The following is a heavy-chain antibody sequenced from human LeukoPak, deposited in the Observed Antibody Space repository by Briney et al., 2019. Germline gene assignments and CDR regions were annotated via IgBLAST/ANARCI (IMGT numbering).Heavy chain of an antibody. J-gene: IGHJ4*02. Sequence: ASVKVSCKASGYTFTGYYMHWVRQAPGQGLEWMGWINPNTGGTIYAQNFQGRVTMTRDTSFSTAYMELSRLRSDDTAIYYCARIHDTSMGKFDYWGQGTLVTVSS. D-gene: IGHD5-18*01. CDR2: INPNTGGT. CDR1: GYTFTGYY. CDR3: ARIHDTSMGKFDY. V-gene: IGHV1-2*02.